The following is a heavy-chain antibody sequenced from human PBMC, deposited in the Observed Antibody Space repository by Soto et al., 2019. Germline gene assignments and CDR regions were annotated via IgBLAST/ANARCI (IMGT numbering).Heavy chain of an antibody. D-gene: IGHD4-17*01. Sequence: EVQLVESGGGLVQPGGSLRLSCAASGFTFSNYWMFWVRQAPGKGLVWVSRINRDGSRRDYTDSVKGRFTISRDNARNTLYLQMSSLRAEDTAVYYCARGPGDYSFDYWGQGTLVTVSS. V-gene: IGHV3-74*01. CDR3: ARGPGDYSFDY. J-gene: IGHJ4*02. CDR2: INRDGSRR. CDR1: GFTFSNYW.